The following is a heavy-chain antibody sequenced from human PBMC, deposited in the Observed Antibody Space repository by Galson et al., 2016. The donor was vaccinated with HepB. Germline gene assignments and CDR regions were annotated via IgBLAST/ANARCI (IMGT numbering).Heavy chain of an antibody. D-gene: IGHD2-2*01. CDR3: AKTRTFCSSTSCPPYHYYGMDV. V-gene: IGHV1-2*02. Sequence: SVKVSCKASGYTFTGYYMHWVRQAPGQGLEWMGWINPNSGGTNYAQKFQGRVTMTRDTSISTGYMELSRLRSDDTAVYYCAKTRTFCSSTSCPPYHYYGMDVWGQGTLVTVSS. CDR2: INPNSGGT. CDR1: GYTFTGYY. J-gene: IGHJ6*02.